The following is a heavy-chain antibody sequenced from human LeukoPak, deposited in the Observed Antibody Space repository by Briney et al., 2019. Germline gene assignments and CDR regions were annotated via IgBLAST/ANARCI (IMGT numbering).Heavy chain of an antibody. CDR3: ARDTLGSGSYYWFDP. J-gene: IGHJ5*02. CDR2: IIPILGIA. Sequence: SVKVSCKASGGTFSSYAISWVRQAPGQGLEWMGRIIPILGIANYAQKFQGRVTITADKSTSTAYMELSSLRSEDTAVYYCARDTLGSGSYYWFDPWGQGTLVTVSS. V-gene: IGHV1-69*04. CDR1: GGTFSSYA. D-gene: IGHD1-26*01.